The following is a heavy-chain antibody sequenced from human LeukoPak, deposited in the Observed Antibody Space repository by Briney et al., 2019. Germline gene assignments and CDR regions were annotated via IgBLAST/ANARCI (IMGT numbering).Heavy chain of an antibody. J-gene: IGHJ4*02. CDR2: ISGSGHDI. CDR1: GFTFSDSY. D-gene: IGHD6-19*01. CDR3: ARSPTGSGWYYFDY. V-gene: IGHV3-11*06. Sequence: GGSLRLSCAASGFTFSDSYMTWVRQAPGKGVEWVAYISGSGHDINYSDSVKGRFTISRDNAKNSLYLQMNSLRAEDTAVYYCARSPTGSGWYYFDYWGQGTLVTVSS.